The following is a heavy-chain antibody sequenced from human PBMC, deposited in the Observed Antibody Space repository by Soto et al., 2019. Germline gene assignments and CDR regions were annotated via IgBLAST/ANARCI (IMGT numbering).Heavy chain of an antibody. CDR2: IIPIFGTA. CDR3: ARAPIYTAMVIVYGMDV. CDR1: GGTFSSYA. J-gene: IGHJ6*02. Sequence: SLKVSCEASGGTFSSYAISWVRQAPGQGLEWMGGIIPIFGTANYAQKFQGRVTITADESTSTAYMELSSLRSEDTAVYYCARAPIYTAMVIVYGMDVWGQGTTVTVS. D-gene: IGHD5-18*01. V-gene: IGHV1-69*13.